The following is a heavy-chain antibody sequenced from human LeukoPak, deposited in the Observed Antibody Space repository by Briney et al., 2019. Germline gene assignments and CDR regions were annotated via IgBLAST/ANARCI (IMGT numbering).Heavy chain of an antibody. CDR3: ARYGSGSFLTRYYYYMDV. J-gene: IGHJ6*03. CDR2: INHSGST. V-gene: IGHV4-34*01. D-gene: IGHD3-10*01. CDR1: GGSFSGYY. Sequence: PSETLSLTCAVYGGSFSGYYWSWIRQPPGKGLEWIGEINHSGSTNYNPSLKSRVTISVDPSKNQFSLKLSSVTAADTAVYYCARYGSGSFLTRYYYYMDVWGKGTTVTISS.